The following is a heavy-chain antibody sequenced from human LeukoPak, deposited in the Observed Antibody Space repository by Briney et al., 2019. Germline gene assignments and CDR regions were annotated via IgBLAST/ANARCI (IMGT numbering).Heavy chain of an antibody. CDR3: AKEGKTRTWNYSQAKPVY. V-gene: IGHV3-23*01. CDR2: ISASGGST. CDR1: GFTFSTYG. D-gene: IGHD3-10*01. J-gene: IGHJ4*02. Sequence: GGTLRLSCAAFGFTFSTYGMSWVRQAPGKGLEWVSAISASGGSTYHADSVKGRFTISRDNSKNTLYLQMNSLRAEDTAIYYCAKEGKTRTWNYSQAKPVYWGQGTLVTVSS.